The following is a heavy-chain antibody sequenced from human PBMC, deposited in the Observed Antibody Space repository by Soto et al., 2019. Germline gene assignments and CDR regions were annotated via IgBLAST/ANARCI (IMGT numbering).Heavy chain of an antibody. Sequence: ASVKLSCKASGYSFTGYYMHWVRQAPGQGLEWMGWINPNSGGTNYAQKFQGWVTMTRDTSISTAYMELSRLRSDDTAVYYCARGKLSGSYFVPVPHYNWFDPWGQGTLVTVSS. CDR2: INPNSGGT. D-gene: IGHD1-26*01. CDR3: ARGKLSGSYFVPVPHYNWFDP. J-gene: IGHJ5*02. V-gene: IGHV1-2*04. CDR1: GYSFTGYY.